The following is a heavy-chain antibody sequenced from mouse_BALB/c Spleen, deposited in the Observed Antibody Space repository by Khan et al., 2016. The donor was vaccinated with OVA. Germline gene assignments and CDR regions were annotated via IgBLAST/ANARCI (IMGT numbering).Heavy chain of an antibody. CDR2: INPSNYYT. Sequence: VQLQESGAELARPGASVKMSCKASGYTFTSYTIHWVRQRPGQALEWIGHINPSNYYTNYNQNFKDKAALIVDKSSSTAYMQLSSLTSEDSAVYYCVREGAYLRSDGWFAYGGQGTLVTVSA. V-gene: IGHV1-4*01. CDR1: GYTFTSYT. J-gene: IGHJ3*01. CDR3: VREGAYLRSDGWFAY. D-gene: IGHD2-14*01.